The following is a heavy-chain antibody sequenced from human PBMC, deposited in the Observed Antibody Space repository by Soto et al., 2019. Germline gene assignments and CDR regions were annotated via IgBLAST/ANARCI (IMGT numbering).Heavy chain of an antibody. Sequence: PGGSLRLSCAASGFAFSSYGMHWVRQAPGKGLEWVAVIWYDGSNKYYADSVKGRFTISRDNSKNTLYLQMNSLRAEDTAVYYCARDLLKIAVAGTFPDYWGQGTLVTVSS. CDR3: ARDLLKIAVAGTFPDY. V-gene: IGHV3-33*01. J-gene: IGHJ4*02. CDR2: IWYDGSNK. D-gene: IGHD6-19*01. CDR1: GFAFSSYG.